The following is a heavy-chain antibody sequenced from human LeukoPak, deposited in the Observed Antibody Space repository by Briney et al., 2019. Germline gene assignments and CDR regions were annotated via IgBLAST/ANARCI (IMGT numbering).Heavy chain of an antibody. Sequence: SETLSLTCGVSSEFFSGYYWGWIRQPPGKGLEWIGEINHSGNTNYNPSLKSRVTILVDTSKNQFSLKLDSVTAADTAVYYCASPIYGDYTENGFDIWGQGTMVTVSS. J-gene: IGHJ3*02. CDR1: SEFFSGYY. D-gene: IGHD4-17*01. CDR2: INHSGNT. CDR3: ASPIYGDYTENGFDI. V-gene: IGHV4-34*01.